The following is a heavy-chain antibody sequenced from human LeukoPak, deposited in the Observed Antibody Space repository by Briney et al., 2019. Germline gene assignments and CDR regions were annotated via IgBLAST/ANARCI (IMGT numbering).Heavy chain of an antibody. D-gene: IGHD6-19*01. Sequence: SETLSLTCTVSADSISNYYWTWLRQPPGKGLEGIGHIYNSGSTNYNTSLTSRVTISMDTSKNQFSLKLSSVTAADTAVYYCAAEFSNEQWLDWDYWGQGTLVTVSS. CDR2: IYNSGST. V-gene: IGHV4-59*01. J-gene: IGHJ4*02. CDR3: AAEFSNEQWLDWDY. CDR1: ADSISNYY.